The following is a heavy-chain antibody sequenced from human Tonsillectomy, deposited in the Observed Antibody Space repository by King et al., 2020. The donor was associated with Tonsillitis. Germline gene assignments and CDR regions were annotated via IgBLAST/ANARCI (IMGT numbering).Heavy chain of an antibody. Sequence: QLVQSGAEVKKPGASVKISCQTSGYTFSSYFMHWVRQAPGQGLEWMGVFDPVGGGTVYAQKFQGRLIMTRDTSTSTVYMELSSLRFADTAVYYCARAGTGWAYNWLDPWGQGTLVTVSS. D-gene: IGHD6-19*01. CDR3: ARAGTGWAYNWLDP. V-gene: IGHV1-46*01. J-gene: IGHJ5*02. CDR2: FDPVGGGT. CDR1: GYTFSSYF.